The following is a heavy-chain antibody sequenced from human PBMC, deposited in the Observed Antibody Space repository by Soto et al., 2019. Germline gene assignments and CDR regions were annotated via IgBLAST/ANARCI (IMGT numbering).Heavy chain of an antibody. J-gene: IGHJ4*02. CDR3: ARPSYSTSSTDY. D-gene: IGHD6-6*01. Sequence: ESLKISCKGCGYSFTSYWISWVRQMAGKCLEWPGRIDPSDSYTNYSPSFQGHVTISADKSISTAYLQWSSLKASDTAMYYCARPSYSTSSTDYWGQGTLVTVSS. CDR2: IDPSDSYT. CDR1: GYSFTSYW. V-gene: IGHV5-10-1*01.